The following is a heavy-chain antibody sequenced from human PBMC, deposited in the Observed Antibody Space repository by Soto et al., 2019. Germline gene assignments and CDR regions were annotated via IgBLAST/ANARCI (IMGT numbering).Heavy chain of an antibody. D-gene: IGHD5-12*01. Sequence: PKGKGLEWIGYIYYSGSTNYNPSLKSRVTISVDTSKNQFSLKLSSVTAADTAVYYCARGVSGYSGYGGFDYWGQGTPVTVSS. CDR2: IYYSGST. J-gene: IGHJ4*02. CDR3: ARGVSGYSGYGGFDY. V-gene: IGHV4-59*01.